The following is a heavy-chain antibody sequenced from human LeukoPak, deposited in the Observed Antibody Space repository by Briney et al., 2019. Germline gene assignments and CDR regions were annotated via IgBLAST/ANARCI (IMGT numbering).Heavy chain of an antibody. D-gene: IGHD6-19*01. Sequence: SESLSLTCTVSGGSISSSSYYWGWIRQPPGKGLEWIGSIYYSGNTYYNPSLKSRVTISVDTSKNQFSLKLSSVTAADTAVYYCARHVVALAAPDYWGQGTMAVFSS. J-gene: IGHJ4*02. V-gene: IGHV4-39*01. CDR2: IYYSGNT. CDR1: GGSISSSSYY. CDR3: ARHVVALAAPDY.